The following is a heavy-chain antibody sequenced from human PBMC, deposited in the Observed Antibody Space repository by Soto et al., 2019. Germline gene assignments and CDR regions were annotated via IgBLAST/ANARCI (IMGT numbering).Heavy chain of an antibody. Sequence: EVQLVESGGGLVQPGGSLRLSCAASGFTFNNYNMNWVRQAPGKGLEWVSYISSSTIYYADSVKCRFTISRDNAKNSLYLQMNSLRAEDTAVYYCAREGSDWYNWFDPWGQGTLVTVSS. J-gene: IGHJ5*02. CDR2: ISSSTI. CDR1: GFTFNNYN. D-gene: IGHD6-19*01. CDR3: AREGSDWYNWFDP. V-gene: IGHV3-48*01.